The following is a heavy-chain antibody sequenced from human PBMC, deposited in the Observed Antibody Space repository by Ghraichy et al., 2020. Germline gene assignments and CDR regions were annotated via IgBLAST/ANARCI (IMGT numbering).Heavy chain of an antibody. CDR1: GFTFSSYA. CDR2: ISGSDGST. V-gene: IGHV3-23*01. D-gene: IGHD1-26*01. CDR3: AKDGLGYSGSYYFVRPFDY. J-gene: IGHJ4*02. Sequence: GESLNISCAASGFTFSSYAMSWVRQAPGKGLEWVSTISGSDGSTYYADSVKGRFTISRDNPKNTLYLQLNSLRAEDTAVYYGAKDGLGYSGSYYFVRPFDYWGQGTLVTVSS.